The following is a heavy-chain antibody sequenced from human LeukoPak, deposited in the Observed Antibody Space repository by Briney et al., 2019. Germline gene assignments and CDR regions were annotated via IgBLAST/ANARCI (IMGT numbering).Heavy chain of an antibody. Sequence: SETLSLTCTVSGDSVSSYWWNWIRQPAGKXXEWIGRIYGSGSTNYNPSLKSRVTMSVDASKNHLSLKLSTVTAADTAVYYCAGGGGGLSSAHAFDIWGQGTMVTVSS. D-gene: IGHD2-15*01. CDR3: AGGGGGLSSAHAFDI. CDR1: GDSVSSYW. CDR2: IYGSGST. J-gene: IGHJ3*02. V-gene: IGHV4-4*07.